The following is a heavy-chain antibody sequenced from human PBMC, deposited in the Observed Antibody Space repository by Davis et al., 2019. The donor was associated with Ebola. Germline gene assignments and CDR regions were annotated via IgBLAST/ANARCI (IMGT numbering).Heavy chain of an antibody. CDR1: RSTFISYA. CDR3: ARDTSGIAVAGQ. J-gene: IGHJ4*02. D-gene: IGHD6-19*01. V-gene: IGHV1-18*01. CDR2: ISAYNGNT. Sequence: ASVTVSCKASRSTFISYAISWVRQAPGQGLEWMGWISAYNGNTNYAQKLQGRVTMTTDTSTSTAYMELRSLRSDDTAVYYCARDTSGIAVAGQWGQGTLVTVSS.